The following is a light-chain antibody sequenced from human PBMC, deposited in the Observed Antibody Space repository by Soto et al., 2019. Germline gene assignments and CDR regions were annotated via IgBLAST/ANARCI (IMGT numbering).Light chain of an antibody. V-gene: IGKV3-15*01. CDR3: QQCRNWPLT. CDR1: QNVYNN. CDR2: DAS. J-gene: IGKJ4*01. Sequence: EIVMTQSPATLSVSPGEGATLSCKASQNVYNNLAWYQQRPGQPTRLLIYDASTRATGISAKFSGSGYGTNFTLTFSSLQSEDFAVYFCQQCRNWPLTFGGGTKVDIK.